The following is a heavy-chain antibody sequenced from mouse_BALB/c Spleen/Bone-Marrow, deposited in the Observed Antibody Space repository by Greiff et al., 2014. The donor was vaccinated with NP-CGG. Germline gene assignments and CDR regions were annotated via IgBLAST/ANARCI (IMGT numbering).Heavy chain of an antibody. CDR3: ARYYYGTRYYFDY. Sequence: VQLKESGAELVKPGASVKLSCTASGFNIKDTYMHWVKQRPEQGLEWIGRIDPANGNTKYDPKFQGKATITADTSSNTAYLQLNSLTSEDTAVYYWARYYYGTRYYFDYWGQGTTLTVSS. D-gene: IGHD1-1*01. V-gene: IGHV14-3*02. J-gene: IGHJ2*01. CDR1: GFNIKDTY. CDR2: IDPANGNT.